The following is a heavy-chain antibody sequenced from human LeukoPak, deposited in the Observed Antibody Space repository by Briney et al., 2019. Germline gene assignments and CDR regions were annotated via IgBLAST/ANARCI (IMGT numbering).Heavy chain of an antibody. J-gene: IGHJ4*02. D-gene: IGHD3-22*01. CDR2: VHYSGST. CDR3: ATYYSDSSAYVHYLDS. V-gene: IGHV4-59*03. CDR1: GGSISGYY. Sequence: SETLSLTCTVSGGSISGYYWSWIRQPPEKGLEWIGYVHYSGSTNYNPSLKSRVIISVDTSKNQFSLKLSSVTAADTAVYYCATYYSDSSAYVHYLDSWGQGTLVTVSS.